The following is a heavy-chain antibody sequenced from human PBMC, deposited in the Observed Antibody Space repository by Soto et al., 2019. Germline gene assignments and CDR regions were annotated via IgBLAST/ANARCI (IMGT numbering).Heavy chain of an antibody. Sequence: PGGSLRLSCAASGFTFSNYAMSWVRQAPGKGLEWVSTISGRGGNTYYADSVKGRFTISRDNSRNTLYLQMDSLRDEDSAVYSCAKAGCSGGTCYLYYFDYWGQGALVTVSS. D-gene: IGHD2-15*01. CDR1: GFTFSNYA. V-gene: IGHV3-23*01. CDR2: ISGRGGNT. CDR3: AKAGCSGGTCYLYYFDY. J-gene: IGHJ4*02.